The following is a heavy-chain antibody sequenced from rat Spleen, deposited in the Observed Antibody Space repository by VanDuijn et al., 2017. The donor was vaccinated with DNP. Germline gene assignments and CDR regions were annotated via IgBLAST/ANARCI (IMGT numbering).Heavy chain of an antibody. V-gene: IGHV2-1*01. D-gene: IGHD1-10*01. CDR1: GFSLTSNS. CDR3: TYNNYY. CDR2: IWGDGTT. J-gene: IGHJ2*01. Sequence: QVQLKESGPGLVQPSQTLSLTCTVSGFSLTSNSVHWVRQPPGKGLEWMGGIWGDGTTDYNSALKSRLSIRRDTSKSQVFLKMNSLQTDDTAIYFCTYNNYYWGQGVMVTVSS.